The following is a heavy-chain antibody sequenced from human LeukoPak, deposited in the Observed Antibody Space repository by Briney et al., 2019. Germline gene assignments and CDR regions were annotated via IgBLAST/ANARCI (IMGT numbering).Heavy chain of an antibody. V-gene: IGHV3-20*01. J-gene: IGHJ6*02. CDR2: INWNGGST. CDR3: ARHASDYYGSGSYSAYYYYGMDV. Sequence: GGSLRLSCAASGFTFDDYGMSWVRHAPGKGLEWVSGINWNGGSTGYADSVKGRFTISRDNAKNSLYLQMNSLRAEDTALYHCARHASDYYGSGSYSAYYYYGMDVWGQGTTVTVSS. CDR1: GFTFDDYG. D-gene: IGHD3-10*01.